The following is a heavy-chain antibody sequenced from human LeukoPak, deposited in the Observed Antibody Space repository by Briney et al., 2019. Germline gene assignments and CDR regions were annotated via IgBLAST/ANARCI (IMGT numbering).Heavy chain of an antibody. D-gene: IGHD3-10*01. J-gene: IGHJ4*02. CDR1: GFTFSSYS. CDR2: IKQDESEK. Sequence: GGSLRLSCAASGFTFSSYSMNWVRQAPGKGLEWVANIKQDESEKNYVDSVKGRFTISRDNVKNSLYLQMNSLRAEDTAVYSCARVNDYDSGSLYRPIDYWGQGTLVTVSS. CDR3: ARVNDYDSGSLYRPIDY. V-gene: IGHV3-7*01.